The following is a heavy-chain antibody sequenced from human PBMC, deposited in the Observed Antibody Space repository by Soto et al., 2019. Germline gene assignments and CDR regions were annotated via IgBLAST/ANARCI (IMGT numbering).Heavy chain of an antibody. V-gene: IGHV4-30-4*01. CDR1: GGSISSGDYY. J-gene: IGHJ4*02. CDR3: ARWWFGEFFDY. Sequence: QVQLQESGPGLVKPSQTLSLTCTVSGGSISSGDYYWSWIRQPPGKGLEWIGFIYYSGSTYYNPSLKSLVTIPVDTSKNQFSLKLSSVTAADTAVYYCARWWFGEFFDYWGQGTLVTVSS. D-gene: IGHD3-10*01. CDR2: IYYSGST.